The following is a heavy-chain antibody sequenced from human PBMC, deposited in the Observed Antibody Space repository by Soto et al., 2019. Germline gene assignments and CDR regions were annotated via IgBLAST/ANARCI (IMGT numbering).Heavy chain of an antibody. CDR1: GYTFSDYY. CDR2: INANSGGT. CDR3: ASGGSRNWPDF. J-gene: IGHJ4*02. V-gene: IGHV1-2*02. Sequence: QVQLVQSGAEVKKPGASVKVSCKASGYTFSDYYMHWVRQAPGQGLEWMGWINANSGGTNYPQKFQGRVTMTRDTSISTAYMELSSLRYDDTAVYYCASGGSRNWPDFWGQGTLVTVSS. D-gene: IGHD2-15*01.